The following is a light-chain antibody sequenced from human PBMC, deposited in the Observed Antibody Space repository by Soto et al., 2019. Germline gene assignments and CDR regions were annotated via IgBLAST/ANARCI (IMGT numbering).Light chain of an antibody. V-gene: IGKV3-20*01. J-gene: IGKJ1*01. CDR1: QTVSSSY. Sequence: EVMLTQSPGTLSLSPGDRATLSCRASQTVSSSYLAWYQQKPGQAPRLLIYAASSRATGIPDRFSGSGSGTDFTLTVSRLELEDFAVYYCQQYGSSPWTFGQGTKVDI. CDR3: QQYGSSPWT. CDR2: AAS.